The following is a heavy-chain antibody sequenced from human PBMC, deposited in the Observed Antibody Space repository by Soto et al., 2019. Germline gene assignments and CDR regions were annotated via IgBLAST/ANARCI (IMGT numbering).Heavy chain of an antibody. CDR3: ARGVRFQGRVFYLDY. D-gene: IGHD3-3*01. Sequence: EVQLLESGGGLVQPGGSLRLFCAASGFTFRSHWMSWVRQAPGKGLEWVANINQDGSEKYYVDSVKGRFSISRDNAKNSLFVQMNSLRAEDTAVYYCARGVRFQGRVFYLDYWGQGTLVTVSS. J-gene: IGHJ4*02. CDR1: GFTFRSHW. CDR2: INQDGSEK. V-gene: IGHV3-7*01.